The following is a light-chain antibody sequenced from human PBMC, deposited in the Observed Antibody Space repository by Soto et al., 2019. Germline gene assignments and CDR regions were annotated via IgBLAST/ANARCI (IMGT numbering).Light chain of an antibody. J-gene: IGLJ3*02. CDR1: TSNIGNNY. Sequence: QSVLTQPPSVSAAPGQKVTISCSGSTSNIGNNYVSWYQQLPGTAPKLLIYENNKRPSGIPDRFSGSKSGTSATLGITGLQTGDEADYYCGTWDSSLSDGGFGGGTKLTVL. CDR2: ENN. CDR3: GTWDSSLSDGG. V-gene: IGLV1-51*02.